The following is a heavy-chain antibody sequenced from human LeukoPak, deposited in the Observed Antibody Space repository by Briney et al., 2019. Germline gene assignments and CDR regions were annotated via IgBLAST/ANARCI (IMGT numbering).Heavy chain of an antibody. CDR3: ARAQTTRTPGAKPGIAVAGTDY. J-gene: IGHJ4*02. CDR2: INTNTGNP. Sequence: ASVKVSCKASGYTFTSYAMNWVRQAPGQGLEWMGWINTNTGNPTYAQGFTGRFVFSLDTSVSTAYLQISSLKAEDTVVYYCARAQTTRTPGAKPGIAVAGTDYWGQGTLVTVSS. V-gene: IGHV7-4-1*02. D-gene: IGHD6-19*01. CDR1: GYTFTSYA.